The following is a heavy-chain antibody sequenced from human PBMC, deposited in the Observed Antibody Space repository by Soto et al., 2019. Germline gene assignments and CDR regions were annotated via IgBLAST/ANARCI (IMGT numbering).Heavy chain of an antibody. D-gene: IGHD3-3*01. V-gene: IGHV4-31*03. J-gene: IGHJ2*01. CDR2: IYYSGST. CDR1: GGSISSGGYY. CDR3: ARGPDSSHWYFDL. Sequence: QVQLQESGPGLVKPSQTLSVTCTVSGGSISSGGYYWSWIRPQPGKGLEWIGYIYYSGSTYYNPSLKSRDTISVDTSKNQFSLKLSSVTAADTAVYYCARGPDSSHWYFDLWGRGTLVTVSS.